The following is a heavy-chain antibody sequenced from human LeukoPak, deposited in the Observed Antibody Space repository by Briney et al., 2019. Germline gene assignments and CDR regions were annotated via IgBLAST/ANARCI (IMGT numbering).Heavy chain of an antibody. CDR1: GFTFSSYD. CDR2: IGTAGDT. J-gene: IGHJ6*02. D-gene: IGHD3-22*01. V-gene: IGHV3-13*01. CDR3: ARGVYDSMDYYYYGMDV. Sequence: GGSLRLSCAASGFTFSSYDMHWVRQATGKGLEWVSAIGTAGDTYYPGSVKGRFTISRENAKNSLYLQMNSLRAEDTAVYYCARGVYDSMDYYYYGMDVWGQGTTVTVSS.